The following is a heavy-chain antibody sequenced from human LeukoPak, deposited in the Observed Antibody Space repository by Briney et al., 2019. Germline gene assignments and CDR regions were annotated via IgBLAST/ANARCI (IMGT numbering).Heavy chain of an antibody. Sequence: SETLSLTCAVSGGPISRSTYYWGWIRQPPGKGLEWIGSIYCSGSTYYNPSLKSRVTISVDTFKNQFSLKLSSVTAADTAVYYCASIAAAGNEWGQGTLVTVSS. CDR3: ASIAAAGNE. J-gene: IGHJ4*02. V-gene: IGHV4-39*01. CDR2: IYCSGST. CDR1: GGPISRSTYY. D-gene: IGHD6-13*01.